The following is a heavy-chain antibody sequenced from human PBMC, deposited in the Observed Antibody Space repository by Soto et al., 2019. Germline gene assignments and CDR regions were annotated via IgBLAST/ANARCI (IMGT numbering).Heavy chain of an antibody. Sequence: SLRLSCEASGGTFRDHGMHWVRQAPGKGREWLAIIWNDGSNKFYAGSVQGRFTISRDNSKNTVYLQMNTLSAEDTAVYYCARALFPDVDIYAMDVWGQGTTVTVSS. V-gene: IGHV3-33*01. CDR2: IWNDGSNK. CDR3: ARALFPDVDIYAMDV. D-gene: IGHD5-12*01. J-gene: IGHJ6*02. CDR1: GGTFRDHG.